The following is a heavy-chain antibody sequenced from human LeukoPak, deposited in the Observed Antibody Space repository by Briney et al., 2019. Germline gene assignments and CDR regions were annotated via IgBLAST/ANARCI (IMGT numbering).Heavy chain of an antibody. V-gene: IGHV3-30*07. CDR2: ISYDGSNK. Sequence: PGRSLRLSCAASGFTFSSYAMHWVRQAPGKGLEWVAVISYDGSNKYYADSVKGRFTISRDNAKNSLYLQMNSLRAEDTAVYYCARSFYRFDYWGQGTLVTVSS. CDR1: GFTFSSYA. CDR3: ARSFYRFDY. J-gene: IGHJ4*02. D-gene: IGHD2/OR15-2a*01.